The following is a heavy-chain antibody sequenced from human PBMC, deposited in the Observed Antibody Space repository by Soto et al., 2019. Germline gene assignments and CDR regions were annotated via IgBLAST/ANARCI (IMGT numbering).Heavy chain of an antibody. J-gene: IGHJ6*02. V-gene: IGHV3-30-3*01. Sequence: PGGSLRLSCAASGFSFSDDAMHWVRQAPGQGLEWVAVITYGGSNKYYADSVRGRFTISRDNSKSTLYLQMDSLIIDDTAVYYCARDVGTQLDFWSTSGMDVWGQGTTVTVSS. D-gene: IGHD3-3*01. CDR3: ARDVGTQLDFWSTSGMDV. CDR2: ITYGGSNK. CDR1: GFSFSDDA.